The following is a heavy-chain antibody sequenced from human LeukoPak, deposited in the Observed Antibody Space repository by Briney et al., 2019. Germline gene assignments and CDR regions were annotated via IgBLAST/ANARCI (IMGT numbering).Heavy chain of an antibody. CDR1: GYTFTSYA. D-gene: IGHD4-11*01. V-gene: IGHV1-3*01. CDR3: ARDLTTVSWFDP. J-gene: IGHJ5*02. CDR2: INAGNGNT. Sequence: ASVTVSCTASGYTFTSYAMHWVRQAPGQRLEWMGWINAGNGNTKYSQKFQGRVTITRDTSASTAYMELSSLRSEDTAVYYCARDLTTVSWFDPRGQGTLVTVSS.